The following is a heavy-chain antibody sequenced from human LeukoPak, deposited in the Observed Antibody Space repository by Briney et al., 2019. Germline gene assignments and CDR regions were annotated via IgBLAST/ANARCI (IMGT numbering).Heavy chain of an antibody. D-gene: IGHD3-22*01. CDR2: IYYSGTT. CDR1: GGSISSSSYY. Sequence: SETLSLTCTVSGGSISSSSYYWGWIRQPPGKGLEWIASIYYSGTTYYNPSLKSRVSISADTSKNQFSLKLSSVTATVTAVYYCTSRGWIVGLVDYWGQGTLVTVSS. CDR3: TSRGWIVGLVDY. V-gene: IGHV4-39*01. J-gene: IGHJ4*02.